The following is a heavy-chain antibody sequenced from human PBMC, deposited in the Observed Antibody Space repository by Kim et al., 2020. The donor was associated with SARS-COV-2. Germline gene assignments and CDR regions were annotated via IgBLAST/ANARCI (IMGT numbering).Heavy chain of an antibody. CDR2: IYYSGST. CDR1: GGSISSGGYS. CDR3: ARALITMVVVVPAVDI. V-gene: IGHV4-31*03. Sequence: SETLSLTCTVSGGSISSGGYSWSWIRQHPGKGLEWIGYIYYSGSTYYNPSLKSRVTISVDTSKNQFSLKLSSVTAADTAVYYCARALITMVVVVPAVDISGQGKTFTASP. J-gene: IGHJ3*02. D-gene: IGHD3-22*01.